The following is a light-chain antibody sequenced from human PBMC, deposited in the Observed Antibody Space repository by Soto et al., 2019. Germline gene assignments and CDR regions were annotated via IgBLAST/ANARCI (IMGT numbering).Light chain of an antibody. CDR3: QQYSSYSRT. CDR1: QTISNW. CDR2: KAS. Sequence: DIQMTQSPSTLSASVGDRVTITCRASQTISNWLAWYQQKPGKAHKVLIYKASTLESGVPSRFSGSGSGTEFALTISSLQPDDFATYYCQQYSSYSRTFGQGTKVDIK. V-gene: IGKV1-5*03. J-gene: IGKJ1*01.